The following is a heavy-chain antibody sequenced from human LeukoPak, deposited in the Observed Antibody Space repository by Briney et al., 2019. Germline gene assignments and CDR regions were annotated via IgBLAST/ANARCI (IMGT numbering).Heavy chain of an antibody. CDR3: ARGYYYGSGSYDFDI. V-gene: IGHV4-34*01. D-gene: IGHD3-10*01. CDR1: GGSFSGYY. CDR2: INHSGST. J-gene: IGHJ3*02. Sequence: SETLSLTCAVYGGSFSGYYWSWIRQPPGKGLEWIGEINHSGSTNYNPSLKSRVTISVDTSKNQFSLKLSSVTAADTAVYYCARGYYYGSGSYDFDIWGQGTMVTVSS.